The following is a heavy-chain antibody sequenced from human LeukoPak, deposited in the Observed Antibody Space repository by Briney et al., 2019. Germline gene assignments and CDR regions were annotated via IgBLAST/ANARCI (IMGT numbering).Heavy chain of an antibody. CDR1: GFTFSSYG. D-gene: IGHD3-22*01. CDR2: IWYDGSKK. CDR3: ARAYTGYYDSSGYPGGFDY. V-gene: IGHV3-33*01. Sequence: HPGGSLRLSCAASGFTFSSYGMHWVRQAPGKGLEWVAVIWYDGSKKYYADSVKGRFTISRDNSKNMLYLQMNSLRAEDTAVYYCARAYTGYYDSSGYPGGFDYWGQGTLVTVSS. J-gene: IGHJ4*02.